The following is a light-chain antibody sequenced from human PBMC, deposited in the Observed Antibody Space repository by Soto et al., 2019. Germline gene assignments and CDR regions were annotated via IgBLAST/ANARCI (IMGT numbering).Light chain of an antibody. CDR2: RNN. Sequence: QSVLTQPPSASGTHGQRVTISCPGSSSNIGSNYVYWYQQLPGTAPKLLIYRNNQRPSGVPDRFSGSKSGTSASLAISGLRSEDEADYYCAAWDDSLSGYVFGTGTKVTVL. CDR3: AAWDDSLSGYV. CDR1: SSNIGSNY. V-gene: IGLV1-47*01. J-gene: IGLJ1*01.